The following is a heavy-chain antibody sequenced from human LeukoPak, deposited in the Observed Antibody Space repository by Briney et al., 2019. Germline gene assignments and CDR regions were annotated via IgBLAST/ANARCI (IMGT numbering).Heavy chain of an antibody. CDR3: ARERLLWFGVYGMDV. CDR1: GGSFSGYY. D-gene: IGHD3-10*01. V-gene: IGHV4-34*01. CDR2: INHSGST. J-gene: IGHJ6*02. Sequence: SETLSLTCAVYGGSFSGYYWSWIRQPPGKGLGWIGEINHSGSTNHNPSLKSRVTISVDTSKNQFSLKLSSVTAADTAVYYCARERLLWFGVYGMDVWGQGTTVTVSS.